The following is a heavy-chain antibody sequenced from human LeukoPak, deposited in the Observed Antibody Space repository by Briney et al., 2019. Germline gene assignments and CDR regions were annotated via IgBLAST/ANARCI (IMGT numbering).Heavy chain of an antibody. Sequence: PSETLSLTCAVYGGSFSGYYWSWIRQPPGKGLEWIGEINHSGSTNYNPSLKSRVTISVDTSKNQFSLKLSSVTAADTAVYYCARHPYGDYALDYWGQGTLVTVSS. CDR2: INHSGST. J-gene: IGHJ4*02. CDR1: GGSFSGYY. D-gene: IGHD4-17*01. V-gene: IGHV4-34*01. CDR3: ARHPYGDYALDY.